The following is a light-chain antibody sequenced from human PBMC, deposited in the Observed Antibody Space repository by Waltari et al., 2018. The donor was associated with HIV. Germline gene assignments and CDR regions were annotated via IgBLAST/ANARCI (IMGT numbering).Light chain of an antibody. Sequence: QSVLTQPPSASGTPGQRVPIARSGRSSNIGSNTVNWYQQLPGPAPNLLIYSTIQRPSGVPDRFSCSKSGTSASLAISGLQSEDEADYYCAAWEDSLNGYVFGTGTKVTVL. CDR3: AAWEDSLNGYV. V-gene: IGLV1-44*01. CDR1: SSNIGSNT. CDR2: STI. J-gene: IGLJ1*01.